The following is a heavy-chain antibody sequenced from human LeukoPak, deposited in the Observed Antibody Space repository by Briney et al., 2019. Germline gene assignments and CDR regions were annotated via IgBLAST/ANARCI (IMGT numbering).Heavy chain of an antibody. CDR3: ARDSPELELTDYFDY. V-gene: IGHV3-20*04. Sequence: GGSLRLSCAASGFTFDDYGMSWVRQAPGKGLERVSGINWNGGSTGYADSVKGRFTISRDNAKNSLYLQMNSLRAEDTALYYCARDSPELELTDYFDYWGQGTLVTVSS. D-gene: IGHD1-7*01. CDR2: INWNGGST. CDR1: GFTFDDYG. J-gene: IGHJ4*02.